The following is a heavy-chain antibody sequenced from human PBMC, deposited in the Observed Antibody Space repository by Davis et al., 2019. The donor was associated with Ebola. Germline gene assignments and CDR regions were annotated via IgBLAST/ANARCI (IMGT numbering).Heavy chain of an antibody. Sequence: PGGSLRLSCKDSGPSFSSYWIGWLRQKPGKGLEWMGIIYPGDSDSKSSPSFQGHVTISVDKSISTAYLQWSSLKASDTAMYYCAMTQLMVYATPYYYYGMDVWGQGTTVTVSS. D-gene: IGHD2-8*01. CDR1: GPSFSSYW. CDR3: AMTQLMVYATPYYYYGMDV. CDR2: IYPGDSDS. V-gene: IGHV5-51*01. J-gene: IGHJ6*02.